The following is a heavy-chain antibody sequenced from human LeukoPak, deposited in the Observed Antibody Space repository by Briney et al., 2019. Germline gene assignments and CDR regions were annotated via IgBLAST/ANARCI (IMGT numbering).Heavy chain of an antibody. CDR3: ARAYCTNGVCYPFFDY. CDR2: INSDGSST. D-gene: IGHD2-8*01. CDR1: GFTFSSYW. J-gene: IGHJ4*02. Sequence: GGYLRLSCAASGFTFSSYWMLWVRQAPGKGLVWVSRINSDGSSTSYADSVKGRFTISRDNAKNTLYLQMNSLRAEDTAVYYCARAYCTNGVCYPFFDYWGQGTLVTVSS. V-gene: IGHV3-74*01.